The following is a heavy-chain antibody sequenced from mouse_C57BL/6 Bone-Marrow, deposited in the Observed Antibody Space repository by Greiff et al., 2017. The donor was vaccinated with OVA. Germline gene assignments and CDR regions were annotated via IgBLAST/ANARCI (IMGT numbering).Heavy chain of an antibody. V-gene: IGHV1-82*01. CDR2: IYPGDGDT. Sequence: QVQLQQSGPELVKPGASVKISCKASGYAFSSSWMNWVKQRPGKGLEWIGRIYPGDGDTNYNGKFKGKATLTADKSSSTAYMQLSSLTSEDSAVYFCARPLRGFDYWGQGTTLTVSS. CDR1: GYAFSSSW. D-gene: IGHD1-1*01. CDR3: ARPLRGFDY. J-gene: IGHJ2*01.